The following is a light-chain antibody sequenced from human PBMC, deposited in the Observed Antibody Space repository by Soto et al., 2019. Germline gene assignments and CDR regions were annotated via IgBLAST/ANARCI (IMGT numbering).Light chain of an antibody. Sequence: QAALTQPASVSGSPGQSITISCTGTSSDVGGYNYVSWYQQHPGKAPKLMIYDVSNRPSGVSNRFSGSKSGNTASLTIAGLQAEDAADYYCSSYTSSSPCVFGAGTKLTVL. V-gene: IGLV2-14*01. CDR3: SSYTSSSPCV. CDR2: DVS. J-gene: IGLJ1*01. CDR1: SSDVGGYNY.